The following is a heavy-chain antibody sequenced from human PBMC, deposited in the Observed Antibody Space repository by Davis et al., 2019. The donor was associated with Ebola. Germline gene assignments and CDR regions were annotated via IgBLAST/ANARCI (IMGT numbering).Heavy chain of an antibody. CDR1: GGSFSGYY. CDR2: INHSGST. Sequence: PSETLSLTCAVYGGSFSGYYWSWIRQPPGKGLEWIGEINHSGSTNYNPSLKSRVTISVDTSKNQFSLKLSSVTAADTAVYYCARESVGNYYYYYGMDVWGQGTTDTVSS. J-gene: IGHJ6*02. CDR3: ARESVGNYYYYYGMDV. V-gene: IGHV4-34*01. D-gene: IGHD4-23*01.